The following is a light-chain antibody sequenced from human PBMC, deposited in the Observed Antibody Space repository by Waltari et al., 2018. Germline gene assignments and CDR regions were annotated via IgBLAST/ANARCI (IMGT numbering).Light chain of an antibody. CDR1: QSVSKY. J-gene: IGKJ1*01. Sequence: EIVLTQSPGSLSLSPGERATLSCRASQSVSKYLAWYQQKPGQAHRLLIYHASSRATGIPDRFSGSGFGTDFSLTISRLEPEDFAVYYCQKYESLPATFGQGTKVEIK. CDR3: QKYESLPAT. V-gene: IGKV3-20*01. CDR2: HAS.